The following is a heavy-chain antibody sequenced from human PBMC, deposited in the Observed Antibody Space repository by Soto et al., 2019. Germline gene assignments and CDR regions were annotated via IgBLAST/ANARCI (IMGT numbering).Heavy chain of an antibody. J-gene: IGHJ6*02. CDR3: AKDNYGDYYYYGMDV. CDR1: GFTFSSYA. Sequence: EVQLLESGGGLVQPGGSLRVSCAASGFTFSSYAMNWVRQAPGKGLEWVASIGGSGSTTYYADSVKGRFNISRDNSKKTLYLQMNSLKDEDTAVYYCAKDNYGDYYYYGMDVWGQGTTVTVSS. V-gene: IGHV3-23*01. D-gene: IGHD4-17*01. CDR2: IGGSGSTT.